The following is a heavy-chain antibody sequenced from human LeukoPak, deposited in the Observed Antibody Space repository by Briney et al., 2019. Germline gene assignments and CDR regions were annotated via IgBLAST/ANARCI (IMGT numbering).Heavy chain of an antibody. J-gene: IGHJ4*02. CDR3: ARVVPQGQYSYGLDY. V-gene: IGHV4-4*02. CDR1: GGSIGASINSPNW. D-gene: IGHD5-18*01. CDR2: IFHSGST. Sequence: PSETLSLTCTVSGGSIGASINSPNWWSWVRQPPGKGLEWIGEIFHSGSTNYNPSLKSRVTMSVDKSKNRFSLNLTSVTAADTAVYYCARVVPQGQYSYGLDYWGQGTLVTVSS.